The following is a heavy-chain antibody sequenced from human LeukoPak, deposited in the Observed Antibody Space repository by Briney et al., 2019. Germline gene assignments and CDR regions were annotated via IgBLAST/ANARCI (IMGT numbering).Heavy chain of an antibody. CDR1: GFIFGNFG. Sequence: GGSLRLSCAASGFIFGNFGMHWVRQAPGKGLEWVAVISYDGSNKYYADSVKGRFTISRDNSKNTLYLQMNSLRAEDTAVYYCAKGFYYGSGSYLGDWGQGTLVTVSS. CDR3: AKGFYYGSGSYLGD. V-gene: IGHV3-30*18. J-gene: IGHJ4*02. D-gene: IGHD3-10*01. CDR2: ISYDGSNK.